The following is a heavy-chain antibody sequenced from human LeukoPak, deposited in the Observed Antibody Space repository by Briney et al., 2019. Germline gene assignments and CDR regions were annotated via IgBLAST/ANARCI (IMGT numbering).Heavy chain of an antibody. V-gene: IGHV3-23*01. D-gene: IGHD3-10*01. CDR2: ISGSGANT. J-gene: IGHJ4*02. Sequence: PGGSLRLSCAASGFTFNGYAVSWVRQAPGKGLEGVSSISGSGANTYYANSVKGRFTVYRDNSKNTLYLQVNNLRAEDTAVYYCAKHLGSHNFDYWGQGTLATVSS. CDR3: AKHLGSHNFDY. CDR1: GFTFNGYA.